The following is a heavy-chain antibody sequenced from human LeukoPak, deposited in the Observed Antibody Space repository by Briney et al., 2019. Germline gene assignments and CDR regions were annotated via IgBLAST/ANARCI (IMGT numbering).Heavy chain of an antibody. J-gene: IGHJ4*02. D-gene: IGHD3-10*01. V-gene: IGHV4-59*01. CDR2: VYYSGST. CDR3: ASLYGSGSYSNFDY. CDR1: GGPITSYY. Sequence: SETLSLTCSVFGGPITSYYWTWIRQPPGKGLEWIGYVYYSGSTNYNPSLKSRLTISVDTSKNHFSLKLSSVTAADTAVYYCASLYGSGSYSNFDYWGQGTLVTVSS.